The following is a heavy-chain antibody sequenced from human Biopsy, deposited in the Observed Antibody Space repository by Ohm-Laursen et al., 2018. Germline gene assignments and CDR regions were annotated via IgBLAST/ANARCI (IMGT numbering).Heavy chain of an antibody. CDR2: INPRSGST. J-gene: IGHJ6*02. CDR3: ARDLVVEHSFFYGMDV. V-gene: IGHV1-46*01. CDR1: GYNFPTHY. D-gene: IGHD2-15*01. Sequence: GASVKVSCKASGYNFPTHYMHWVRQAPGQGLEWMAMINPRSGSTFYAQKFQDRVTMTRDTSTSTVYMELSSLRSEDTAVYFCARDLVVEHSFFYGMDVWGQGTTVTVSS.